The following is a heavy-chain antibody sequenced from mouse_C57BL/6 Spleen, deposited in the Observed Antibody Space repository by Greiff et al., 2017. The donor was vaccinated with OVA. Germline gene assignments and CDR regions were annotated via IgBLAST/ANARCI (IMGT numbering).Heavy chain of an antibody. CDR3: AREDYYGSIAY. J-gene: IGHJ3*01. D-gene: IGHD1-1*01. Sequence: QVQLQQPGAELVRPGSSVKLSCKASGYTFTSYWMDWVKQRPGQGLEWIGNIYPSDSETHYNQKFKDKATLTVDKSSSTAYMQLSSLTSEDSAVYYCAREDYYGSIAYWGQGTLVTVSA. CDR1: GYTFTSYW. CDR2: IYPSDSET. V-gene: IGHV1-61*01.